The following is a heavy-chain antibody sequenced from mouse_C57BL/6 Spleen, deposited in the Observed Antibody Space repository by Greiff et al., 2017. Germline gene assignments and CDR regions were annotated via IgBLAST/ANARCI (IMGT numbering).Heavy chain of an antibody. V-gene: IGHV5-9*01. Sequence: EVQLVESGGGLVKPGGSLKLSCAASGFTFSSYTMSWVRQTPEKRLEWVATISGGGGNTYYPDSVKGRFTISRDNAKNTLYLQMSSLRSEDTALYYCARLPIYYGNENYFDYWGQGTTLTVSS. CDR1: GFTFSSYT. CDR2: ISGGGGNT. CDR3: ARLPIYYGNENYFDY. J-gene: IGHJ2*01. D-gene: IGHD2-1*01.